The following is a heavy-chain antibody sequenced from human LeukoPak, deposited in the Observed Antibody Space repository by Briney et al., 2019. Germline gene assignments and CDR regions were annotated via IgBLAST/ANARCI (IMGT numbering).Heavy chain of an antibody. D-gene: IGHD3-22*01. CDR3: AKGGSGYYVFDY. Sequence: GGSLRLSCAASGFTFSSYSMNWVRQAPGKGLEWVSSISSSSSYIYYADSVKGRFTISRDNAKNSLYLQMNSLRAEDTAVYYCAKGGSGYYVFDYWGQGTLVTVSS. J-gene: IGHJ4*02. CDR2: ISSSSSYI. V-gene: IGHV3-21*01. CDR1: GFTFSSYS.